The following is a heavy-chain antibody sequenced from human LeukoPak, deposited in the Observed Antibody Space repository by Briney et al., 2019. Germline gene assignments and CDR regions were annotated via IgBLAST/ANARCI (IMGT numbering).Heavy chain of an antibody. J-gene: IGHJ4*02. CDR1: GGSFSGYY. CDR3: ARDNRRITEAGTVFDF. Sequence: PSETLSLTCAVYGGSFSGYYWSWIRQPPGKGLEWIGEINHSGSTNYSPSLKSRVTISVDTSKNQFSLKLSSVTAADTAVYYCARDNRRITEAGTVFDFWGQGTLVAVSS. D-gene: IGHD6-13*01. CDR2: INHSGST. V-gene: IGHV4-34*01.